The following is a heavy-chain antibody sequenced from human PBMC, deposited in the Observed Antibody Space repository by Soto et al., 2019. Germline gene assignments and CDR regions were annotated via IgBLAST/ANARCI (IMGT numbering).Heavy chain of an antibody. V-gene: IGHV4-34*01. CDR3: ASVRGGYYYAMDV. Sequence: SENLSLTCAVYGGSFSGYYWSWIRQPPGKGLEWIGEINHSGSTNYNPSLKSRVTISVDKSKNQFSLKLSSVTAADTAVYYCASVRGGYYYAMDVWGQGTTVT. D-gene: IGHD3-10*02. CDR1: GGSFSGYY. CDR2: INHSGST. J-gene: IGHJ6*02.